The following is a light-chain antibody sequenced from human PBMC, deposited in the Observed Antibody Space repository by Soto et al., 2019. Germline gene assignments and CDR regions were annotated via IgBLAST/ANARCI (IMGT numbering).Light chain of an antibody. J-gene: IGKJ4*01. CDR2: DAS. Sequence: VLTQSPGTLSLSPGERATLSCRASQTVRNNYLAWYQQKPGQAPRLLIYDASSRATGIPDRFSGGGSGTDFTLTISSLEPEDIAVYYCQQRSNWRVTFGGGTKVDIK. CDR3: QQRSNWRVT. CDR1: QTVRNNY. V-gene: IGKV3D-20*02.